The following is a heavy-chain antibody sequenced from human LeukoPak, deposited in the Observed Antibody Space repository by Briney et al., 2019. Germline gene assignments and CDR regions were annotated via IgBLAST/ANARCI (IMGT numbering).Heavy chain of an antibody. V-gene: IGHV3-23*01. CDR2: ISGNSGRT. Sequence: GGSLRLSCAASGFTFSSYAMSWVRQAPGKGLEWVSSISGNSGRTYYADSVKGRFSISRDDSNNTLYLQMNSLRAEDAAVYYCAKSTSSWERVDYWGQGTLVTVSS. CDR1: GFTFSSYA. CDR3: AKSTSSWERVDY. D-gene: IGHD6-13*01. J-gene: IGHJ4*02.